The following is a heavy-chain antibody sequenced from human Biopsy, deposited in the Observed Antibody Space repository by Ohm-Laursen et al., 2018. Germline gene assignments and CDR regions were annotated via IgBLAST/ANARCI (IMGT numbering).Heavy chain of an antibody. J-gene: IGHJ4*02. CDR3: VLASFDY. CDR1: GYTSTTYY. V-gene: IGHV1-46*01. Sequence: GASVKVSCNASGYTSTTYYIHWVRQAPGQGLEWMGIINPGGNSTAYTQNFQGRVTMTWDTSTTTVYMELSSLRSEGTAVYYCVLASFDYWGQGTLVTVPS. CDR2: INPGGNST.